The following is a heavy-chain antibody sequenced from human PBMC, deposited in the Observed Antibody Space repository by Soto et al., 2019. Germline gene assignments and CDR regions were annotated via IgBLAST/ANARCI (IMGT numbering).Heavy chain of an antibody. CDR1: GGSISSYY. CDR2: IYYSGST. Sequence: QVQLQESGPGLVKPSETLSLTCTVSGGSISSYYWSWIRQPPGKGLEWIGYIYYSGSTNYNPTLKSRVTISVDTTKNQCSLKRSSVTAADTAVYYCARDPGYSSSWYGGNWFDPGGQGTLVTVSS. J-gene: IGHJ5*02. D-gene: IGHD6-13*01. CDR3: ARDPGYSSSWYGGNWFDP. V-gene: IGHV4-59*01.